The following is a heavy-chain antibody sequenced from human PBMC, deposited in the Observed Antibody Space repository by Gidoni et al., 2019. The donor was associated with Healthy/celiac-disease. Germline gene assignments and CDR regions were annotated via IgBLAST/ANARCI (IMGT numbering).Heavy chain of an antibody. CDR2: IYYSGST. CDR1: GGSISSGGYY. D-gene: IGHD3-3*01. J-gene: IGHJ4*02. V-gene: IGHV4-31*03. CDR3: ARGGEDFWSGGPNFDY. Sequence: QVQLQESGPGLVKPSQTLSLTCTVSGGSISSGGYYWCWIRQHPGKGLEWIGYIYYSGSTYYNPSLKSRVTISVDTSKNQFSLKLSSVTAADTAVYYCARGGEDFWSGGPNFDYWGQGTLVTVSS.